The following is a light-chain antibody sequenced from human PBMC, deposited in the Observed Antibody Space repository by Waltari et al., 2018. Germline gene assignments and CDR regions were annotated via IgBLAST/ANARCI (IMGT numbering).Light chain of an antibody. J-gene: IGLJ2*01. Sequence: QSALTQPASVSGSPGQSLTISCTGTSSDVGGYHFVSWYQQHPGKAPKLMLYGVSTRPSGVSSRFSGSKSGNTASLTISGLQAEDEADYYCNSYGGNNNFAVFGGGTKLTVI. CDR1: SSDVGGYHF. CDR3: NSYGGNNNFAV. CDR2: GVS. V-gene: IGLV2-14*03.